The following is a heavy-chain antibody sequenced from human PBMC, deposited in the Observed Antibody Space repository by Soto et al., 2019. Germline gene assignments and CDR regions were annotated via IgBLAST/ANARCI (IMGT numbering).Heavy chain of an antibody. V-gene: IGHV6-1*01. CDR1: GDSVSSNSAA. Sequence: SQTLSLTCAISGDSVSSNSAAWNWIRQPPSRGLEWLGRTYYRSKWYNDYAVSVKSRITINPGTSKNQFSLQLNSVTPEDTAVYYCARDGTYYDFWSGSFYYYFGMDVWGQGTTVTVYS. J-gene: IGHJ6*02. D-gene: IGHD3-3*01. CDR3: ARDGTYYDFWSGSFYYYFGMDV. CDR2: TYYRSKWYN.